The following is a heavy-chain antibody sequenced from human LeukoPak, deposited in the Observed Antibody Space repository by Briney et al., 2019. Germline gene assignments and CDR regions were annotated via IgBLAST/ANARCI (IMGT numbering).Heavy chain of an antibody. D-gene: IGHD3-10*01. J-gene: IGHJ3*02. CDR2: IWYDGSNK. CDR1: GFTFSSYS. Sequence: GGSLRLSCAASGFTFSSYSMNWVRQAPGKGLEWVAVIWYDGSNKYYADSVKGRFTISRDNSKNTLYLQMNSLRAEDTAVYYCTTDPSVTMVRGRRAFDIWGQGTMVTVSS. CDR3: TTDPSVTMVRGRRAFDI. V-gene: IGHV3-33*08.